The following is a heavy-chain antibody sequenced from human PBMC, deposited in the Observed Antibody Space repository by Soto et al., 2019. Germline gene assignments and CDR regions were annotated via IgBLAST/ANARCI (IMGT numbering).Heavy chain of an antibody. CDR3: ARYYDSSDRPYFHL. CDR2: IYYTGTT. V-gene: IGHV4-39*01. CDR1: GGSISSSGYY. D-gene: IGHD3-22*01. J-gene: IGHJ1*01. Sequence: KTSETLSLTCTVSGGSISSSGYYWGWIRQPPGKGLEWVGTIYYTGTTYYNPSLKTRLTISVDTSKNQFSLKLSSVTAADTAVYFCARYYDSSDRPYFHLWGQGMLVTVSS.